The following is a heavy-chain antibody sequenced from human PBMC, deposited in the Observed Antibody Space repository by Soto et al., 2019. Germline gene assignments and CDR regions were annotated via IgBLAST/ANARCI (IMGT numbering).Heavy chain of an antibody. D-gene: IGHD3-22*01. J-gene: IGHJ4*02. CDR1: GGSISSYY. Sequence: PSETLSLTCTVSGGSISSYYWSWIRQPPGKGLEWIGYIYYSGSTNYNPSLKSRVTISVDTSKNQFSLKLSSVTAADTAVYYCARDGYYDDSSGYQRVYYFDYWGQGTLVTVSS. V-gene: IGHV4-59*01. CDR2: IYYSGST. CDR3: ARDGYYDDSSGYQRVYYFDY.